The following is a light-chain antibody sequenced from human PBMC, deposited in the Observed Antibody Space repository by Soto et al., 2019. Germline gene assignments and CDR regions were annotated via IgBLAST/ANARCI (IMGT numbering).Light chain of an antibody. Sequence: EIIMTQSPATLSVSPGERATLSCRASQSVRGNLAWYQQKPGQSPRLLIYGASSRATGVPARFGDSGSGTEFTLTISSLQSEDFAVYYCQQRSNWPPFGGGTKVDIK. J-gene: IGKJ4*01. CDR1: QSVRGN. V-gene: IGKV3-15*01. CDR2: GAS. CDR3: QQRSNWPP.